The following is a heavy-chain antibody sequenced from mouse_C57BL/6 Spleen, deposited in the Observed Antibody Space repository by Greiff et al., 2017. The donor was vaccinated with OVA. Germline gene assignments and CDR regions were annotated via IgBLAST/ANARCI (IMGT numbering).Heavy chain of an antibody. CDR1: GYTFTSYW. D-gene: IGHD1-1*01. J-gene: IGHJ2*01. CDR3: ARGGYGSKGY. Sequence: QVQLQQSGAELVRPGTSVKLSCKASGYTFTSYWMHWVKQRPGQGLEWIGVIDPSDSYTNYNQKFKGKATLTVDTSSSTAYMQLSSLTSEDSAVYYCARGGYGSKGYWGQGTTLTVSS. CDR2: IDPSDSYT. V-gene: IGHV1-59*01.